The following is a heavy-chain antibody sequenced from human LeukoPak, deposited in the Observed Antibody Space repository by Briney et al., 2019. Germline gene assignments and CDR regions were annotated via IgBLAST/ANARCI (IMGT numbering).Heavy chain of an antibody. Sequence: ASVKVSCRAFGTTLTSNLRPGCDKPPGKGLSGRGKINPSGGSTSYAQKFQGRVTMTRDTSTSTVYMELSSLRSEDTAVYYCARGENSSSWYCFDYWGQGTLVTVSS. J-gene: IGHJ4*02. CDR2: INPSGGST. CDR1: GTTLTSN. V-gene: IGHV1-46*01. CDR3: ARGENSSSWYCFDY. D-gene: IGHD6-13*01.